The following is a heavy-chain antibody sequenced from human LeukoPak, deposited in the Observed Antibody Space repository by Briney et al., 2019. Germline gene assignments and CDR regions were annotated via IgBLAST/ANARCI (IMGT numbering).Heavy chain of an antibody. J-gene: IGHJ5*02. V-gene: IGHV3-13*01. CDR1: GFTFSSYD. D-gene: IGHD6-13*01. CDR2: IGTAGDT. Sequence: QPGGSLRLSCAASGFTFSSYDMHWVRQATGKGLEWVSAIGTAGDTYYPGSVKGRFTISRENAKNSLYLQMNSLRAGDTAVYYCARAIAAAGSNWFDPWGQGTLVTVSS. CDR3: ARAIAAAGSNWFDP.